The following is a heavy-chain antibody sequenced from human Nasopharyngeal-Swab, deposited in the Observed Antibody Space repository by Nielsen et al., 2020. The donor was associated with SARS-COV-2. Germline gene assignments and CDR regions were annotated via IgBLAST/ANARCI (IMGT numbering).Heavy chain of an antibody. D-gene: IGHD6-13*01. V-gene: IGHV3-21*01. Sequence: GGPLRLSCAASGFTFSSYSLNWVRQAPGKGLEWVSSISSSSSYIYYADSVKGRFTISRDNAKNSLYLQMNSLRAEDTAVYYCARDRRSSWYSGSAFDIWGQGTMVTVSS. CDR1: GFTFSSYS. CDR2: ISSSSSYI. J-gene: IGHJ3*02. CDR3: ARDRRSSWYSGSAFDI.